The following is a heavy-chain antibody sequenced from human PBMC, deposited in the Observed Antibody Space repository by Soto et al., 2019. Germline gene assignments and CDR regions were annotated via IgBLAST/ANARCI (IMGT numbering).Heavy chain of an antibody. CDR2: IYYSGST. D-gene: IGHD3-16*01. CDR3: AGGEDRLATPSGY. V-gene: IGHV4-59*01. J-gene: IGHJ4*02. CDR1: GGSISSYY. Sequence: QVQLQESGPGLVKPSETLSLTCTVSGGSISSYYWSWIRQPPGKGLEWIGYIYYSGSTNYNPSLRRRVTISVDTSKTQFPWRLSSVTAADRAVYYWAGGEDRLATPSGYGGQGTLVTVPS.